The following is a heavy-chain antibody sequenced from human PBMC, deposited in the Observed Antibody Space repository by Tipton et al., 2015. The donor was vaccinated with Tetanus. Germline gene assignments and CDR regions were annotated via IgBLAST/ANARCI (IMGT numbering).Heavy chain of an antibody. V-gene: IGHV4-31*03. CDR3: AREGAPRAFDI. CDR1: GDSISSGGHY. CDR2: IHYSGST. J-gene: IGHJ3*02. Sequence: TLSLTCSVSGDSISSGGHYWGWIRQHPGKGLEWIGNIHYSGSTFYNPSLKSRVTISVDTSKNQFSLKLNSVTAADTAVYYCAREGAPRAFDIWGQGTMVTVS.